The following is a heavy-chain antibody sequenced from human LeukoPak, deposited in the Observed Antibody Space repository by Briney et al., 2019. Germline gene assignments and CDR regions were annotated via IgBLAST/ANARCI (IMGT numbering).Heavy chain of an antibody. CDR3: ARTRYYDFWSGLRFDY. D-gene: IGHD3-3*01. J-gene: IGHJ4*02. Sequence: SETLSLTCTVSGGSISSSSYYWGWIRQPPGKGLEWIGSIYYSGSTYYNPSLKSRVTISVDTSKDQFSLKLSSVTAADTAVYYCARTRYYDFWSGLRFDYWGQGTLVTVSS. CDR2: IYYSGST. CDR1: GGSISSSSYY. V-gene: IGHV4-39*01.